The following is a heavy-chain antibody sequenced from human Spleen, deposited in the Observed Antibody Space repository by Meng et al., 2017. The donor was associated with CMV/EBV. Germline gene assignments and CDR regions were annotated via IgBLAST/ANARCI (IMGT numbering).Heavy chain of an antibody. V-gene: IGHV4-31*02. J-gene: IGHJ5*02. Sequence: SGGYYWTWIRQHPGKGLEWIGNSYDRRSSFYNPSLKSRVIISVDPSKNQFSLKLNSVTAADTAVYYCARSYTGYYTGGRDLVNWFDRWGQGTLVTVSS. D-gene: IGHD3/OR15-3a*01. CDR1: SGGYY. CDR3: ARSYTGYYTGGRDLVNWFDR. CDR2: SYDRRSS.